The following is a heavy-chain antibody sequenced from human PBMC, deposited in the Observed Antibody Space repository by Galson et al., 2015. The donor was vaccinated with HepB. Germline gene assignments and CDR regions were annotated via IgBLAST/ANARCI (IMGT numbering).Heavy chain of an antibody. CDR3: ARAFDPGDYDFWSGYYKGTFYYMDV. CDR1: GYTFTSYD. Sequence: SVKVSCKASGYTFTSYDINWVRQATGQGLEWMGWMNPNSGNTGYAQKFQGRVTMTRNTSISTAYMELSSLRSEDTAVYYCARAFDPGDYDFWSGYYKGTFYYMDVWGKGTTVTVSS. CDR2: MNPNSGNT. D-gene: IGHD3-3*01. J-gene: IGHJ6*03. V-gene: IGHV1-8*01.